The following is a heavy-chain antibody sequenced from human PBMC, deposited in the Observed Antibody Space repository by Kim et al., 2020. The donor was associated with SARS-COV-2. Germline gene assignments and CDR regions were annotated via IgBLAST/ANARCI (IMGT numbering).Heavy chain of an antibody. J-gene: IGHJ2*01. CDR3: ARQHRWNWYFDL. V-gene: IGHV4-39*01. D-gene: IGHD1-1*01. Sequence: SYNPSLKRRVTISVDTSTNKLPLKLSSVTAADTAVYYCARQHRWNWYFDLWGRGTLVTVSS.